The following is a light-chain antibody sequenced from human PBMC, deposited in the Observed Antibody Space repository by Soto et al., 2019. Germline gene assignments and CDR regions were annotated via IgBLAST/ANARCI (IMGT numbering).Light chain of an antibody. J-gene: IGKJ1*01. V-gene: IGKV3-15*01. Sequence: DIVLTQSPGTLSLSPGERATLSCRASQTVRSNFLAWYQRKPGQTPRLLIYGASTRAADVPARFSGGGSGTEFTLTISSLQSEDFAEYHCQQYNNWPQTFGQGTKVDIK. CDR3: QQYNNWPQT. CDR1: QTVRSN. CDR2: GAS.